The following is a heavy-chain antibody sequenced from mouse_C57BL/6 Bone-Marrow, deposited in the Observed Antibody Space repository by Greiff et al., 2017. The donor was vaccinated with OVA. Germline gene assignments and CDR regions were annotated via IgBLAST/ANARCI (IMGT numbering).Heavy chain of an antibody. CDR2: IRSKSNNYAT. CDR1: GFSFNTYA. D-gene: IGHD2-1*01. V-gene: IGHV10-1*01. CDR3: VRGGNFFDY. J-gene: IGHJ2*01. Sequence: EVQLVESGGGLVQPKGSLKLSCAASGFSFNTYAMNWVRQAPGQGLEWVARIRSKSNNYATYYADSVKDRFTISRDDSESMLYLQMNNLKTEDTAMYYCVRGGNFFDYWGQGTTLTVSS.